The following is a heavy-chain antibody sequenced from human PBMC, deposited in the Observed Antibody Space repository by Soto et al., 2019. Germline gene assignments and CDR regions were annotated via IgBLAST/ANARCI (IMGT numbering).Heavy chain of an antibody. CDR2: IYSGNT. J-gene: IGHJ3*02. CDR3: ARHKLYYLDRDVYDI. Sequence: SETLSLTCTVSGVSISNYHWSWIRQPPGKGLEWIGYIYSGNTNYNPSLKSRLTISLDTSKSQFSLRLTSVTAADTAVYYCARHKLYYLDRDVYDIWSQGT. CDR1: GVSISNYH. V-gene: IGHV4-4*08. D-gene: IGHD2-8*01.